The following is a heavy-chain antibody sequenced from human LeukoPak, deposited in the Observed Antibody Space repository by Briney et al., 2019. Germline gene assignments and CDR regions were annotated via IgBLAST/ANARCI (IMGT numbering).Heavy chain of an antibody. J-gene: IGHJ3*02. CDR1: GGSISSGGYY. Sequence: SETLSLTCTVSGGSISSGGYYWSWIRQHPGKGLEWIGYIYYSGSTYYNPSLKSRVTISLDTSRNQFSLKLSSVTAADTAVYYCARSYSAEDAFDIWGQGTVVTVSS. CDR2: IYYSGST. CDR3: ARSYSAEDAFDI. D-gene: IGHD4-11*01. V-gene: IGHV4-31*03.